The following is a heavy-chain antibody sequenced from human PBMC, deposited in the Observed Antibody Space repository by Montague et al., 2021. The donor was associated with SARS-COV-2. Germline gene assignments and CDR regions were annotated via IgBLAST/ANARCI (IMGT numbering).Heavy chain of an antibody. J-gene: IGHJ2*01. CDR2: IYYSGST. V-gene: IGHV4-59*12. CDR1: GGSISTYY. CDR3: ARDGYNAHQNYWYFDL. Sequence: SETLSLTCTVSGGSISTYYWSWIRQPPGKGLEWIGYIYYSGSTNYSPSLKSRVTISVDTSKNQSSLKLSSVTAADTAVYYCARDGYNAHQNYWYFDLWGRGTLVTVSS. D-gene: IGHD5-24*01.